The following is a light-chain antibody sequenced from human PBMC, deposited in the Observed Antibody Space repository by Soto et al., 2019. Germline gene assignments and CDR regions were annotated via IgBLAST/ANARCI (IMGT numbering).Light chain of an antibody. CDR1: QSINNY. V-gene: IGKV1-39*01. J-gene: IGKJ5*01. CDR2: AAS. CDR3: QQSYNTPSIT. Sequence: DIQMTQSPSSLSASVGDRVTITCRASQSINNYLCWYQQKPGKAPKLLIYAASSLQSGVPSRFSGSGSGTDFTLTISSLQPEDSATYYCQQSYNTPSITFGQGTRLEIK.